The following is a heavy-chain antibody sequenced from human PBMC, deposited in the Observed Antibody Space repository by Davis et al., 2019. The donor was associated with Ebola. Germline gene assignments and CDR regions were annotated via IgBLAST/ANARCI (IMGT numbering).Heavy chain of an antibody. CDR2: ISSSSSYT. J-gene: IGHJ4*02. CDR3: ARGDPNYYDSSGYFDY. CDR1: GFTFSDYY. V-gene: IGHV3-11*06. D-gene: IGHD3-22*01. Sequence: GESLKISCAASGFTFSDYYMSWIRQAPGKGLEWVSYISSSSSYTNYADSVKGRFTISRDNAKNSLYLQMNSLRAEDTAVYYCARGDPNYYDSSGYFDYWGQGTLVTVSS.